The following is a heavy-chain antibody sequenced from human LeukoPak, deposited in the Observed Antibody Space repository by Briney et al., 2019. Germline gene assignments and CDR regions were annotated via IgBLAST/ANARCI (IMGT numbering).Heavy chain of an antibody. CDR2: IYDTGST. CDR3: ARVGFGNTPHPIDY. Sequence: PSETLSLTCTVSGGSFSTYYWSWIRQPPGKGLGWIGYIYDTGSTNYNPSLKSRVTISVDTSKNQFSLELSSVTAADTAVYYCARVGFGNTPHPIDYWGQGTLVTVSS. V-gene: IGHV4-59*01. CDR1: GGSFSTYY. J-gene: IGHJ4*02. D-gene: IGHD4-23*01.